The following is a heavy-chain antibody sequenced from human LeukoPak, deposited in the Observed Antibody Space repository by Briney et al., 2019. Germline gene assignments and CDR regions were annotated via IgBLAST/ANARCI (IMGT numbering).Heavy chain of an antibody. Sequence: ASVKVSCKASGYTFTGYYMHWVRQAPGQGLEWMGWINPNSGGTNYAQKFQSRVTMTRDTSISTAYMELSRLRSGDTAVYYCARDQAESSGYQGDFDYWGQGTLVTVSS. J-gene: IGHJ4*02. CDR3: ARDQAESSGYQGDFDY. D-gene: IGHD3-22*01. CDR2: INPNSGGT. CDR1: GYTFTGYY. V-gene: IGHV1-2*02.